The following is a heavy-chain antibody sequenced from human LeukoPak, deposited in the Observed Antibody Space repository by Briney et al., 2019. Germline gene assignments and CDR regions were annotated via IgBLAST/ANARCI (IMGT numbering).Heavy chain of an antibody. J-gene: IGHJ6*03. CDR2: ISSSGSTI. D-gene: IGHD3-22*01. V-gene: IGHV3-48*03. CDR3: AGFWIGSGSSVDDYYMDV. Sequence: GGSLRLSCAASGFTFSSYEMNWVRQAPGKGLEWASYISSSGSTIYYADSVKGRFTISRDNAKNSLYLQMKSLRAEDTAVYYCAGFWIGSGSSVDDYYMDVRGKGTTVTVSS. CDR1: GFTFSSYE.